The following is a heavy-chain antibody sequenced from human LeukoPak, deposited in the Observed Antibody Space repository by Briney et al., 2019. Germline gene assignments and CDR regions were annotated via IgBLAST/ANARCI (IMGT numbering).Heavy chain of an antibody. CDR3: AREEDIVLVPGAAANTFFDY. D-gene: IGHD2-2*01. J-gene: IGHJ4*02. V-gene: IGHV1-69*05. Sequence: SVKVSCKASGGTFSSYAISWVRQAPGQGLEWMGGIIPIFGTANYAQKFQGRVTITTDESTSTAYMELSSLRSEDTAVYYCAREEDIVLVPGAAANTFFDYWGQGTLVTVSS. CDR2: IIPIFGTA. CDR1: GGTFSSYA.